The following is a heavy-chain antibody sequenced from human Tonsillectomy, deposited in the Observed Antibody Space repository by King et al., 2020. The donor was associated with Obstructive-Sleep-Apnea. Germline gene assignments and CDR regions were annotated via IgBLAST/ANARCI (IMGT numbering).Heavy chain of an antibody. V-gene: IGHV3-48*01. D-gene: IGHD2-2*01. Sequence: QPVQSGGGLVQPGGSLRLSCAASGFTFSSYSMNWVRQAPGKGLEWVSYISSSSSTIYYADSVKGRFTISRDNAKNSLYLQMNSLRAEDTAVYYCARGYCSSTSCLGGMDVWGQGTTVTVSS. CDR1: GFTFSSYS. J-gene: IGHJ6*02. CDR2: ISSSSSTI. CDR3: ARGYCSSTSCLGGMDV.